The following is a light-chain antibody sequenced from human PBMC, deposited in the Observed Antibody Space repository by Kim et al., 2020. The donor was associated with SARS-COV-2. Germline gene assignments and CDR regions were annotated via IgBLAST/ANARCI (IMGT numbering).Light chain of an antibody. J-gene: IGKJ2*03. CDR2: GIS. Sequence: DIQMTQSPSSLSASVGDRVTITCRASQSISTYLNWYQQKPGKAPKVLIYGISNLQTEVPSRFSGSGSGTDFTLTISSLRPEDFATYYCQQSYITPFSFGQGTKLEIK. V-gene: IGKV1-39*01. CDR1: QSISTY. CDR3: QQSYITPFS.